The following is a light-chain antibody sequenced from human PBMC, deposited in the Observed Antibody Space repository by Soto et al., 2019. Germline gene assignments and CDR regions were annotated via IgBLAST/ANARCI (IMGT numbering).Light chain of an antibody. Sequence: QSVLTQPPSASGTPGQRVTISCSGSSSNIGSNTVNWYQQLPGTAPKLLIYSNNQRPSGVPARCSASKSGTSASLAISGLQSEDEADYYCAGWDDSLNGVVFGGGTKVTVL. CDR3: AGWDDSLNGVV. CDR1: SSNIGSNT. V-gene: IGLV1-44*01. CDR2: SNN. J-gene: IGLJ2*01.